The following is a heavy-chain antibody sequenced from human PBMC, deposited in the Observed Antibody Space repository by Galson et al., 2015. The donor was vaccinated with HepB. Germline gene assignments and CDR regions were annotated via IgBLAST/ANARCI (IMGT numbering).Heavy chain of an antibody. CDR3: ARDPADTAMAPYFDY. V-gene: IGHV3-30-3*01. CDR2: ISYDGSNK. CDR1: GFTFSSYA. Sequence: SLRLSCAASGFTFSSYAMHWVRQAPGKGLEWVAVISYDGSNKYYADSVKGRFTISRDNSKNTLYLQMNSLRAEDTAVYYCARDPADTAMAPYFDYWGQGTLVTVSS. D-gene: IGHD5-18*01. J-gene: IGHJ4*02.